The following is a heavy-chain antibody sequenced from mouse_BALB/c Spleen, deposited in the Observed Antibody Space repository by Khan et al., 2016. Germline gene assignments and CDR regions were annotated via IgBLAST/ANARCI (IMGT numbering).Heavy chain of an antibody. D-gene: IGHD3-1*01. CDR1: GFTFSSFG. V-gene: IGHV5-17*02. J-gene: IGHJ4*01. Sequence: EVELVESGGGLVQPGGSRKLSCAASGFTFSSFGMHWVRQAPEKGLEWVAYISSGSNTIYYADTVKGRFTISRDNPKNTLFLQMTSLRSEITVMNYSASGPYAMDSWGQGTSVTVSS. CDR3: ASGPYAMDS. CDR2: ISSGSNTI.